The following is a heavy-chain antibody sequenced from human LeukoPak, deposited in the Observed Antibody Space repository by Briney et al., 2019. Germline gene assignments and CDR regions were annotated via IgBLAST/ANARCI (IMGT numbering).Heavy chain of an antibody. V-gene: IGHV4-59*08. CDR1: GGSISSYY. CDR3: VRHPWRMGSRDYNFDY. Sequence: SETPSLTCTVSGGSISSYYWSWIRQPPGKGLEWIGHIYYSGSTNYNPSLKSRVTISVDTSKNQFSLKMTSVTAADTAVYYCVRHPWRMGSRDYNFDYWGQGTLVTVSS. J-gene: IGHJ4*02. D-gene: IGHD3-16*01. CDR2: IYYSGST.